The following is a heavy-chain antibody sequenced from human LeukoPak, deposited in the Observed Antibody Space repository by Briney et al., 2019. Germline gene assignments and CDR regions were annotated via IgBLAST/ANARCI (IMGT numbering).Heavy chain of an antibody. J-gene: IGHJ5*02. Sequence: GGSLRLSCAASGFTVSSNYMSWVRQAPGKGLERVSVIYSGGSTYYADSVKGRFTISRDNSKNTLYLQMNSLRAEDTAVYYCAREYCSGGSCYENWFDPWGQGTLVTVSS. CDR1: GFTVSSNY. D-gene: IGHD2-15*01. CDR3: AREYCSGGSCYENWFDP. V-gene: IGHV3-53*01. CDR2: IYSGGST.